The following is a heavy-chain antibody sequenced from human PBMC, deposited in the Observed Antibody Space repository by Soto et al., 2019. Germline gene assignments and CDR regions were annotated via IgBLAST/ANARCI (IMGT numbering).Heavy chain of an antibody. D-gene: IGHD6-19*01. Sequence: VGSLRLSCAASGFTFSSYSMNWVRQAPGKGLEWVSSISSSSSYIYYADSVKGRFTISRDNAKNSLYLQMNSLRAEDTAVYYCASFLYSSAPFDPWGQGTLVTVSS. CDR1: GFTFSSYS. CDR3: ASFLYSSAPFDP. CDR2: ISSSSSYI. J-gene: IGHJ5*02. V-gene: IGHV3-21*01.